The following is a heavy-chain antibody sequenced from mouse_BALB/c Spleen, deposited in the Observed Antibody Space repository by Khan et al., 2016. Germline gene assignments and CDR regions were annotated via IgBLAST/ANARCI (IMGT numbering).Heavy chain of an antibody. CDR2: IQYSGST. CDR1: DYSITSGYS. CDR3: VRYGYYAMDY. V-gene: IGHV3-1*02. Sequence: EVQLQESGPDLVTPSQSLSLTCTVTDYSITSGYSWHWIRQFPGNKLEWMGYIQYSGSTNYNPSLKSRISINRDTSKNQIFLQLNSVTTYDTATYYCVRYGYYAMDYWGQGTAVTVSS. D-gene: IGHD1-1*02. J-gene: IGHJ4*01.